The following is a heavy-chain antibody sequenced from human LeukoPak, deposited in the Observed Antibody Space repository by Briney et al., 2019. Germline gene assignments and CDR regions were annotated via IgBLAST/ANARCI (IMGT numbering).Heavy chain of an antibody. V-gene: IGHV4-31*03. CDR3: ARVDFEGGLDY. Sequence: SQTLSVTCTVSGGSISSGGYYWSWLRQPPGKGLEWIGYIYYSGSTYYNPSLKSRVTISVDTSKNQFSLKLSSVTAADTAVYYCARVDFEGGLDYWGQGTLVTVSP. D-gene: IGHD2/OR15-2a*01. CDR2: IYYSGST. J-gene: IGHJ4*02. CDR1: GGSISSGGYY.